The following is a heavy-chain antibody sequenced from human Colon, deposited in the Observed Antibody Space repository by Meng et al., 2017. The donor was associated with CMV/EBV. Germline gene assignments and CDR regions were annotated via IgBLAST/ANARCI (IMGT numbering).Heavy chain of an antibody. CDR2: IYSGGST. CDR1: GLTVSSNY. J-gene: IGHJ4*02. D-gene: IGHD3-10*01. V-gene: IGHV3-53*01. Sequence: GESLKISCAASGLTVSSNYMSWVRQAPGKGLEWVSVIYSGGSTYYADSVKGRFTISRDNSKNTLYLQMNSLRAEDTAVYYCAKFPRSGGEVDYWGQGTLVTVFS. CDR3: AKFPRSGGEVDY.